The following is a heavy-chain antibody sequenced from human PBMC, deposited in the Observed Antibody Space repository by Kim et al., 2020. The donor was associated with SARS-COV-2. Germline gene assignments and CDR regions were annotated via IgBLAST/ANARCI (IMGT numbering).Heavy chain of an antibody. CDR2: ISGSGGST. CDR3: AKDRITIFGVVSTGQPFDY. D-gene: IGHD3-3*01. Sequence: GGSLRLSCAASGFTFSSYAMSWVRQAPGKGLEWVSAISGSGGSTYYADSVKGRFTISRDNSKNTLYLQMNSLRAEDTAVYYCAKDRITIFGVVSTGQPFDYWGQGTLVTVSS. CDR1: GFTFSSYA. V-gene: IGHV3-23*01. J-gene: IGHJ4*02.